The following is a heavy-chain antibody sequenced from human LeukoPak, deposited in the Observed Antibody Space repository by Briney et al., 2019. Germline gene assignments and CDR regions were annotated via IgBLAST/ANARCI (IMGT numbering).Heavy chain of an antibody. CDR1: GGSFSGYY. CDR3: ARRYSSSWYFDY. J-gene: IGHJ4*02. Sequence: SETLSLTCAVYGGSFSGYYWSWIRQPPGKGLEWIGEINHSGSTNYNPSLKSRVTISVDTSKNQFSLKLSSVTAADTAVYYCARRYSSSWYFDYWGQGTLVTVSS. D-gene: IGHD6-13*01. CDR2: INHSGST. V-gene: IGHV4-34*01.